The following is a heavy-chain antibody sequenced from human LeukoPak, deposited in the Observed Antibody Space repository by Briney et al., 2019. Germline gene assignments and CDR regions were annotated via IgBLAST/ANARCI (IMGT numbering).Heavy chain of an antibody. CDR2: INHSGST. CDR1: GGSFSIYY. Sequence: SETLSLTCVVYGGSFSIYYWSWIRQPPGKGLEWIGEINHSGSTNYNPSLKGRVTISLDTSKNQFSLKLSSVTAADTAVYYCARAYCGGDCFADYWGQGTLVTVSS. V-gene: IGHV4-34*01. CDR3: ARAYCGGDCFADY. D-gene: IGHD2-21*01. J-gene: IGHJ4*02.